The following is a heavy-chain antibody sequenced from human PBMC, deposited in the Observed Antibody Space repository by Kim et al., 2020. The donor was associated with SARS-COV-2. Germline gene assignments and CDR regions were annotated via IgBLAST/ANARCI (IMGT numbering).Heavy chain of an antibody. Sequence: SVKVSCKSSGGIFTHYAINWVRQAPGQGLEWMGRVIPLFDEADYAQTFQGRVTFTADKSTDTAYMEMSSLRSDDTAVYFCARDPRVYFAPGIVPCDSRKWGQGTLVLVSS. CDR2: VIPLFDEA. CDR3: ARDPRVYFAPGIVPCDSRK. CDR1: GGIFTHYA. J-gene: IGHJ4*02. D-gene: IGHD3-9*01. V-gene: IGHV1-69*04.